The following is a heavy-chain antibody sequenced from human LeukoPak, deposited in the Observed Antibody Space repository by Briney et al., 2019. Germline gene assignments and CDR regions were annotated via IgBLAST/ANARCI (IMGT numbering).Heavy chain of an antibody. CDR2: IYYSGST. D-gene: IGHD3-10*01. V-gene: IGHV4-30-4*01. J-gene: IGHJ6*04. CDR1: GGSISSGDYY. Sequence: ESSQTLSLTCTVSGGSISSGDYYWSWIRRPPGKGLEWIGYIYYSGSTYYNPSLKSRVTISVDTSKNQFSLKLSSVTAADTAVYYCARDYYGSGKYYYYGMDVWGKGTTVTVSS. CDR3: ARDYYGSGKYYYYGMDV.